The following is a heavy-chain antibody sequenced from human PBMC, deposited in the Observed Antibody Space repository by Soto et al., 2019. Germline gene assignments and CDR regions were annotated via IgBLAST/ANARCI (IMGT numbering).Heavy chain of an antibody. CDR2: IKSKTDGGTT. J-gene: IGHJ4*02. CDR1: GFTFSNAW. D-gene: IGHD2-21*02. V-gene: IGHV3-15*01. Sequence: EVQLVESGGGLVKPGGSLRLSCAASGFTFSNAWMSWVRQAPGKGLEWVGRIKSKTDGGTTDYAAPVKGRFTISRDDSKNTLYLQMNRLKTEDTAVYYCTTVYCGGDCYPSGQDDYWGQGTLVTVSS. CDR3: TTVYCGGDCYPSGQDDY.